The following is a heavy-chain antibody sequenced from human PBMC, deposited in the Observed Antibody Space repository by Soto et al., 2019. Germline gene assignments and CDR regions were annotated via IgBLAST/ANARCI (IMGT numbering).Heavy chain of an antibody. Sequence: PGGSLRLSCAASGFTFSSYGMHWVRQAPGKGLEWVAVIWYDGSNKYYADSVKGRFTISRDNSKNTLYLQMNSLRAEDTAVYYCARAFRWLEYGMDVWGQGTTDTVSS. V-gene: IGHV3-33*01. CDR2: IWYDGSNK. CDR3: ARAFRWLEYGMDV. CDR1: GFTFSSYG. J-gene: IGHJ6*02. D-gene: IGHD3-22*01.